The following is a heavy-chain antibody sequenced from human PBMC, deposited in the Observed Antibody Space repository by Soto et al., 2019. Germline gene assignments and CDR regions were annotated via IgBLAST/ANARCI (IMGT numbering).Heavy chain of an antibody. CDR3: ARLYLPGYLDP. D-gene: IGHD6-13*01. V-gene: IGHV4-39*01. J-gene: IGHJ5*02. CDR1: GGSISSSSYY. Sequence: PSETLSLTCTVSGGSISSSSYYWGWIRQPPGKGLEWIGSIYYSGSTYYNPSLKSRVTISVDTSKNQFSLKLSSVTAADTAVYYCARLYLPGYLDPWGQGTLVTVSS. CDR2: IYYSGST.